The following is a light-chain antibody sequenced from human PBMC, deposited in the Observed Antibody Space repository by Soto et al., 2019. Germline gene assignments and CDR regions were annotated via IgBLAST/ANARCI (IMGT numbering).Light chain of an antibody. J-gene: IGKJ4*01. V-gene: IGKV4-1*01. Sequence: DIVMTQSPDPLAVSLGERATINCKSSQSVLYSSNNKNYLAWYQQKPGQPPKLLIYWASTRESGVPDRFSGSGSGTDFTLTISSLQAEDVAVYYCQQYYSTPVTFGGGTKVEIK. CDR1: QSVLYSSNNKNY. CDR2: WAS. CDR3: QQYYSTPVT.